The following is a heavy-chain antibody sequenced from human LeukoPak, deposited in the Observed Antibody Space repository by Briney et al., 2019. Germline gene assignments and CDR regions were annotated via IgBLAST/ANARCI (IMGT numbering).Heavy chain of an antibody. CDR1: GFTFSSYA. D-gene: IGHD3-3*01. V-gene: IGHV3-64*01. Sequence: GGSLRLSCAASGFTFSSYAMHWVRQAPGKGLEYVSAISSNGGSTYYANSVKGRFTISRDNSKNTLYLQMGSLRAEDMAVYYCARAQESITIFGVVISDAFDIWGQGTMVTVSS. CDR2: ISSNGGST. J-gene: IGHJ3*02. CDR3: ARAQESITIFGVVISDAFDI.